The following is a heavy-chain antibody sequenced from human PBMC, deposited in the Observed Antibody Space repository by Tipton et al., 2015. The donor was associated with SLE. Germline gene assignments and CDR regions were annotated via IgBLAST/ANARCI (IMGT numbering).Heavy chain of an antibody. CDR1: GGSFSGYY. J-gene: IGHJ4*02. Sequence: TLSLTCTVYGGSFSGYYWNWIRQPPGKGLEWIGEIYHSGSTNYNPSLKSRVTISVDTSKNQFSLKLSSVTAADTAVYYCARVEDCTNGVCYTGYFDYWGQGTLVTVSS. V-gene: IGHV4-34*01. D-gene: IGHD2-8*01. CDR3: ARVEDCTNGVCYTGYFDY. CDR2: IYHSGST.